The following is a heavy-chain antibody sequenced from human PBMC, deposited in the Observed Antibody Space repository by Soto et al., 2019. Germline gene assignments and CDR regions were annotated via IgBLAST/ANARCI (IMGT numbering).Heavy chain of an antibody. V-gene: IGHV3-11*04. J-gene: IGHJ6*02. D-gene: IGHD3-3*01. CDR3: AKDQGRYDDFWSGYSEGDYYVMDV. CDR2: IDRGGSST. Sequence: PGGSLRLSCAASGFTFSDYYMSWIRQAPGKGLEWLSYIDRGGSSTYYVGSVKGRVTISRDNAKNSLYLQMNSLRAEDTAVYYCAKDQGRYDDFWSGYSEGDYYVMDVWGQGTTVTVSS. CDR1: GFTFSDYY.